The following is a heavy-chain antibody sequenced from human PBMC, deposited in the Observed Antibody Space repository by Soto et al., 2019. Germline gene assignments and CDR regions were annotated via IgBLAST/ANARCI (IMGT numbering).Heavy chain of an antibody. V-gene: IGHV3-48*01. D-gene: IGHD2-2*01. CDR1: GFTFSSYS. CDR2: ISSSSSTI. Sequence: GGSLRLSCAASGFTFSSYSMNWVRQAPGKGLEWVSYISSSSSTIYYADSVKGRFTISRDNAKNSLYLQMNSLRAEDTAVYYCARAGIVVVPAATPDYYYMDVWGKGTTVTVSS. CDR3: ARAGIVVVPAATPDYYYMDV. J-gene: IGHJ6*03.